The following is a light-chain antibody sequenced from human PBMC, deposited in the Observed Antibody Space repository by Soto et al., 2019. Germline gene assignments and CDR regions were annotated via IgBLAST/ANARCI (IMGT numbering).Light chain of an antibody. CDR3: QQYGSSPKT. V-gene: IGKV3-20*01. CDR1: QSVSSY. J-gene: IGKJ1*01. CDR2: DAS. Sequence: EIVLTQSPGTLSLSPGERVTLSCRASQSVSSYLAWYQQKPGQAPRLLIYDASNRATGIPDRFSGSGSGTDFTLTISRLEPEDFAVYYCQQYGSSPKTFGQGTKVDIK.